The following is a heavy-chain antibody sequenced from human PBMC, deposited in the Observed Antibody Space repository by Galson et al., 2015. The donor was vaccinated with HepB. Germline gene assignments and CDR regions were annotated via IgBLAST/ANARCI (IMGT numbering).Heavy chain of an antibody. CDR1: GFIFSSYW. D-gene: IGHD2/OR15-2a*01. CDR3: ARDLSRDDI. CDR2: INPDWSIT. V-gene: IGHV3-74*01. Sequence: SLRLSCAASGFIFSSYWMHWVRQAPGKGLVWVSRINPDWSITSYADSVKGRFTISRDNAKNTLYLQMNSLRVEDTAVYYCARDLSRDDIWGQGTMVPVSS. J-gene: IGHJ3*02.